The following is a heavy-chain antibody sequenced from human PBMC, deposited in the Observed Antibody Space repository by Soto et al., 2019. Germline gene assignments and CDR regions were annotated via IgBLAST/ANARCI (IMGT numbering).Heavy chain of an antibody. CDR2: INHSGST. D-gene: IGHD3-22*01. V-gene: IGHV4-34*01. Sequence: PSETLSLTCADYGGSFSGYYWSWIRQPPRKGLEWIGEINHSGSTNYNPSLKSRVTISVDTSKNQFSLKLSSVTAADTAVYYCARALYYYDSSGYSYNWFDPWGQGTLVTVSS. CDR1: GGSFSGYY. J-gene: IGHJ5*02. CDR3: ARALYYYDSSGYSYNWFDP.